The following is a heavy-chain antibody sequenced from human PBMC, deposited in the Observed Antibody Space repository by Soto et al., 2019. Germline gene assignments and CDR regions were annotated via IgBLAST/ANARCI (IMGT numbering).Heavy chain of an antibody. CDR3: ARQAHGITMVRGVPGFDP. J-gene: IGHJ5*02. Sequence: SEILSLTCTVSGGSISSYYWSWIRQPPGKGLGWIGYIYYSGSTNYNPSLKSRVTISVDTSKNQFSLKLSSVTAADTAVYYCARQAHGITMVRGVPGFDPWGQGTLVTVSS. D-gene: IGHD3-10*01. CDR1: GGSISSYY. V-gene: IGHV4-59*08. CDR2: IYYSGST.